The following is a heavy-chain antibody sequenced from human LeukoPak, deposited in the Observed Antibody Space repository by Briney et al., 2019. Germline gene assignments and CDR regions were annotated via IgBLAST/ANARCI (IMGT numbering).Heavy chain of an antibody. Sequence: PSETLSLTCTVSGGSISSYYWSWIRQPPGKGLEWVGYIYYSGSTNYNPSLKSRVTISVDTSKNQFSLKPSSVTAADTAVYYCASYVNDYGDYCFDYWGQGTLVTVSS. D-gene: IGHD4-17*01. CDR3: ASYVNDYGDYCFDY. J-gene: IGHJ4*02. CDR1: GGSISSYY. V-gene: IGHV4-59*08. CDR2: IYYSGST.